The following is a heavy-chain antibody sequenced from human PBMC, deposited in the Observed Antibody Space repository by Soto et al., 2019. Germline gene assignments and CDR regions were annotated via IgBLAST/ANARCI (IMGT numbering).Heavy chain of an antibody. V-gene: IGHV1-69*06. CDR2: IIPIFGTA. D-gene: IGHD3-10*01. CDR1: GGTFSSYA. J-gene: IGHJ6*02. Sequence: GAAVKVSCKASGGTFSSYAISWVRQAPGQGLEWMGGIIPIFGTANYAQKFQGRVTMTADKSTSTVYMELSSLRSEDTDVYYSARAKSSGSYSILNAIKYIYFGMEVYGQGTTGIVTS. CDR3: ARAKSSGSYSILNAIKYIYFGMEV.